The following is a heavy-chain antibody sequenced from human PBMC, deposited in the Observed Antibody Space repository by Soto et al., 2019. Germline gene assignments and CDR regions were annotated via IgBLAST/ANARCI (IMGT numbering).Heavy chain of an antibody. Sequence: QVQLVQSGAEVKKPGASVKVSCKASGYIFTAYSMHWVRQAPGQGLEWMGVVNPSGGSTNYAQKFRGRITMTRDTSTSTVYMDLSSLKSEDTAVYYCAREENCSDGVCYSELLQLWRQGPLVTVSS. D-gene: IGHD2-15*01. V-gene: IGHV1-46*01. J-gene: IGHJ1*01. CDR1: GYIFTAYS. CDR2: VNPSGGST. CDR3: AREENCSDGVCYSELLQL.